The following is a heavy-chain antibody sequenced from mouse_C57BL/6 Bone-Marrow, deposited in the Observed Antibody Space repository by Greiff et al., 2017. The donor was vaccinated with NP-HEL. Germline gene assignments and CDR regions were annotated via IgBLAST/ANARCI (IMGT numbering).Heavy chain of an antibody. J-gene: IGHJ3*01. V-gene: IGHV1-81*01. D-gene: IGHD1-1*01. CDR2: IYPRSGNT. Sequence: VKLMESGAELARPGASVKLSCKASGYTFTSYGISWVKQRTGQGLEWIGEIYPRSGNTYYNEKFKGKATLTADKSSSTAYMELRSLTSEDSAVYFCARPPYYYGSSWFAYWGQGTLVTVSA. CDR3: ARPPYYYGSSWFAY. CDR1: GYTFTSYG.